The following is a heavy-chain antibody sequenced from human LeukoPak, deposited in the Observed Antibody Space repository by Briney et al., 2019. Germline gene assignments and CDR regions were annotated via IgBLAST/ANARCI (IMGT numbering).Heavy chain of an antibody. D-gene: IGHD3-22*01. V-gene: IGHV3-21*01. CDR1: GYTFSSYS. J-gene: IGHJ4*02. CDR2: ISVRSNYI. Sequence: PGGSLRLSCAASGYTFSSYSINWVRQAPGKGLEWVSSISVRSNYIYYADSVRGRFRISRDDARDSLYLLMNSLRAEDTAVYYCVRLRRNSDTSGFYYYYDFWGQGTLVTVSS. CDR3: VRLRRNSDTSGFYYYYDF.